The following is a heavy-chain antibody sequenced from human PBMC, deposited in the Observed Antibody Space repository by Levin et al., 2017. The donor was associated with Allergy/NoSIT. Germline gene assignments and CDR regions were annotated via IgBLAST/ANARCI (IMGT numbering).Heavy chain of an antibody. V-gene: IGHV3-15*01. CDR3: TTGPRGGDV. CDR2: IKSKIDGGTT. Sequence: PGGSLRLSCVGTGFTLTNAYMAWVRQAPGKGLEWVGRIKSKIDGGTTDYAVPVKGRFTVSRDESKNTLYLQMNSLKTEDTAVYYCTTGPRGGDVWGQGTTVTVSS. CDR1: GFTLTNAY. J-gene: IGHJ6*02. D-gene: IGHD3-10*01.